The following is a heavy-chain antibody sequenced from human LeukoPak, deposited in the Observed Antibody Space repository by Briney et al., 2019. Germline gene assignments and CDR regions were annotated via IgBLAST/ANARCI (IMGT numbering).Heavy chain of an antibody. CDR3: ATAGRSSNWYYFDY. Sequence: ASVKVSCKASGYTLTGYYMHWVRQAPGQGLEWMGWINPNSGGTKYAQKFQGRVTMTRDTSISTAYMELSRLRSDDTAIYYCATAGRSSNWYYFDYWGQGTLVTVSS. CDR2: INPNSGGT. V-gene: IGHV1-2*02. D-gene: IGHD1-20*01. CDR1: GYTLTGYY. J-gene: IGHJ4*02.